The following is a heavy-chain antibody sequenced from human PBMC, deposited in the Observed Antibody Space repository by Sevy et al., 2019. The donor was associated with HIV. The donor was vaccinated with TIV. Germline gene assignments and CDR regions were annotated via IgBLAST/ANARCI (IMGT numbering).Heavy chain of an antibody. J-gene: IGHJ6*03. V-gene: IGHV3-30*02. Sequence: GGSLRLSCAASGFTFSSYGMHWVRQAPGKGLEWVAFIRYDGSNKNYADSVKGRFTISRDNSKNTLYLQMNSLRAEDTAVYYCAKPNDFWSGFNYYYYYMDVWGKGTTVTVS. CDR3: AKPNDFWSGFNYYYYYMDV. CDR1: GFTFSSYG. CDR2: IRYDGSNK. D-gene: IGHD3-3*01.